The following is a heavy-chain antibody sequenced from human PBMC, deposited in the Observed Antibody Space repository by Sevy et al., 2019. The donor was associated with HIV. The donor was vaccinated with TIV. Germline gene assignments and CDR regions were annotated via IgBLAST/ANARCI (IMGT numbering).Heavy chain of an antibody. CDR2: ISSSSSYI. Sequence: GGSLRLSCAASGFTFSSYSMNWVRQAPGKGLEWVSSISSSSSYIYYEDSVKGRFTISRDNAKNSLYLQMNSLRAEDTAVYYCAREGVVAADYWGQGTLVTVSS. CDR1: GFTFSSYS. CDR3: AREGVVAADY. D-gene: IGHD6-13*01. V-gene: IGHV3-21*01. J-gene: IGHJ4*02.